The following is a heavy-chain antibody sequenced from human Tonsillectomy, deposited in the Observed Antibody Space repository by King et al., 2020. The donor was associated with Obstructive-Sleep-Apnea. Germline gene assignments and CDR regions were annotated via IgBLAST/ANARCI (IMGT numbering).Heavy chain of an antibody. CDR3: ARGKKFYYDSSGYPNWYFDL. Sequence: QLQESGPGLVKPSETLSLTCTVSGASISSSTYYWGWIHQPPGKGLEWIGNIFHSGSTYYNPSLKSRVTISIDTSKNQFSLKLSSVTAADTAVYYCARGKKFYYDSSGYPNWYFDLWGRGTLVTVSS. CDR1: GASISSSTYY. CDR2: IFHSGST. V-gene: IGHV4-39*07. D-gene: IGHD3-22*01. J-gene: IGHJ2*01.